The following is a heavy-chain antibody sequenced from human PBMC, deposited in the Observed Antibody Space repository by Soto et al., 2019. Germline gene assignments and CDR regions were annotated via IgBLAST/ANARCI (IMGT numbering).Heavy chain of an antibody. V-gene: IGHV4-4*02. CDR3: AGESGSIKVRGPFDI. Sequence: QVQLQESGPGLVKPSGTLSLTCTVTSGSISSDNWWSWVRQSPGKGLEWIGEIYHGGSTNFNPSLMSRVTISLDRSRNQFSLRLRSVPAADTAVYYCAGESGSIKVRGPFDIWGQGTLVTVSS. CDR2: IYHGGST. CDR1: SGSISSDNW. J-gene: IGHJ3*02. D-gene: IGHD3-10*01.